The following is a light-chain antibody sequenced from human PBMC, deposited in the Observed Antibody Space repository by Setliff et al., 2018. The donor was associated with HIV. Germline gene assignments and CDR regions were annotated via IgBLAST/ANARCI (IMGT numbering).Light chain of an antibody. CDR2: EVI. CDR1: SSDVGGYDS. J-gene: IGLJ2*01. CDR3: SSYSTSNSLVV. V-gene: IGLV2-14*01. Sequence: QSALTQPASVSGSPRQSITISCTGTSSDVGGYDSVSWYQQHPGKVPKLLIYEVINRPSGVSTRFSGSKSGNTASLTISGLQAEDEAGYYCSSYSTSNSLVVFGGGTKVTVL.